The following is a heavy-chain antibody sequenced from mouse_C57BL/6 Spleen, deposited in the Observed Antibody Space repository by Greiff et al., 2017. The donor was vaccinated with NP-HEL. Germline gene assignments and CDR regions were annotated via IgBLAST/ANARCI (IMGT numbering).Heavy chain of an antibody. Sequence: VQLQQSGAELVRPGASVKLSCTASGFNIKDYYMHWVKQRPEQGLEWIGRIDPEDGDTEYAPKFQGKATMTADTSSNTAYLQLSSLTSKDTAVYYCTLFYGSSPFDYWGQGTTLTVSS. V-gene: IGHV14-1*01. CDR3: TLFYGSSPFDY. J-gene: IGHJ2*01. CDR2: IDPEDGDT. D-gene: IGHD1-1*01. CDR1: GFNIKDYY.